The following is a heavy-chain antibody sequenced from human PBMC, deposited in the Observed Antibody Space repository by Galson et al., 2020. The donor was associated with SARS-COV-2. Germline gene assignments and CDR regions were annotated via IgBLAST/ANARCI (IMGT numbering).Heavy chain of an antibody. D-gene: IGHD2-2*01. CDR3: ARSRYCSSTSCYETYNWFDP. CDR2: IYYSGST. J-gene: IGHJ5*02. CDR1: GGSISSYY. Sequence: SETLSLTCTVSGGSISSYYWSWIRQPPGKGLEWIGYIYYSGSTNYNPSLKSRVTISVDTSKNQFSLKLSSVTAADTAVYYCARSRYCSSTSCYETYNWFDPWGQGTLVTVSS. V-gene: IGHV4-59*01.